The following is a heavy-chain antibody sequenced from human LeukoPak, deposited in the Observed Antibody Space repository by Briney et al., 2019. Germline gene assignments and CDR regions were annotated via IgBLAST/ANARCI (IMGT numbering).Heavy chain of an antibody. CDR2: FDPEDGET. CDR3: ATVAGQWLGHDAFDI. Sequence: ASVKVSCKVSGYTLTESSMHWVRQAPGKGLEWMGGFDPEDGETIYAQKFQGRVTMTEDTSTDTAYMELSSLRSEDTAVYYCATVAGQWLGHDAFDIWGQGTMVTVSS. D-gene: IGHD6-19*01. J-gene: IGHJ3*02. V-gene: IGHV1-24*01. CDR1: GYTLTESS.